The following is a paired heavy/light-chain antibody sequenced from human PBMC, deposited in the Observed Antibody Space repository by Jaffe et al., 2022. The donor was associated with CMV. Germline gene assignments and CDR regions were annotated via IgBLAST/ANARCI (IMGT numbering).Heavy chain of an antibody. J-gene: IGHJ5*02. CDR1: GASISSGNYY. CDR2: IYSGGFT. D-gene: IGHD2-21*02. CDR3: ARGTPPWFCGGDTTCTYWFDP. Sequence: QVHLQESGPGLVKPSETLSLTCTVSGASISSGNYYWSWIRHHPERGLEWIGYIYSGGFTDSNPSLKSRVYISGDTSKNQFSLELRSVTAADTAMYYCARGTPPWFCGGDTTCTYWFDPWGQGTRVTVSS. V-gene: IGHV4-31*03.
Light chain of an antibody. J-gene: IGKJ4*01. CDR1: QSLSSY. V-gene: IGKV3-11*01. CDR2: DVS. CDR3: QQRHTWPLT. Sequence: EIVLTQSPATLSLSPGESATLSCRASQSLSSYMAWYQQKPGQAPRLLIYDVSKRATAIPARFTGSGSGTDFTLTISNLEPEDFAVYYCQQRHTWPLTFGGGTNVEIK.